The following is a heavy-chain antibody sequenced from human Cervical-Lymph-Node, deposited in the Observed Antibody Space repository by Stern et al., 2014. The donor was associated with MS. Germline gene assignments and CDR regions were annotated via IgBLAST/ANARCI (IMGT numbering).Heavy chain of an antibody. CDR2: VYTVGGA. CDR3: GRGYCGGNTCGSLPSH. Sequence: QVQLQESGPGLVRPSQTLSLTCTVSGDSIISGRYYWNWIRQPAGKGLEGIGGVYTVGGASTNPSHNSRVPTSAETSANALVLNLRTMTAAETTVCYCGRGYCGGNTCGSLPSHWGRGVLVAVSS. CDR1: GDSIISGRYY. D-gene: IGHD2-21*01. J-gene: IGHJ4*02. V-gene: IGHV4-61*02.